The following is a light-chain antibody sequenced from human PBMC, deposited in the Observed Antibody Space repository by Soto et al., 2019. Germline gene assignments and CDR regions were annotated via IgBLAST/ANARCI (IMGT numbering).Light chain of an antibody. CDR1: SSNIGSNT. CDR3: AAWDDSLNGPV. CDR2: SNN. V-gene: IGLV1-44*01. Sequence: QAVVTQPPSASGTPGQRVTISCSGSSSNIGSNTVNWYQHLPGTAPKLLIYSNNQRPSGVPDRFSGSKSGTSASLAISGLQSEDEADYYCAAWDDSLNGPVFGGGTKVTVL. J-gene: IGLJ2*01.